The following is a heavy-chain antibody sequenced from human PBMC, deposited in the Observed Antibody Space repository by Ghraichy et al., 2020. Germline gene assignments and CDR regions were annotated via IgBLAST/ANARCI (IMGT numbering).Heavy chain of an antibody. V-gene: IGHV3-15*01. CDR3: TTYTTSATHGGDY. J-gene: IGHJ4*02. D-gene: IGHD2-15*01. Sequence: GGSLRLSCAASGFNFNDAWMSWVRQAPGKGLEWVARIKSKAYGATTDYAAPVQGRFIISRGDSDWTISLQMYSLKPEATAFYCCTTYTTSATHGGDYWGQGAMVTVSA. CDR1: GFNFNDAW. CDR2: IKSKAYGATT.